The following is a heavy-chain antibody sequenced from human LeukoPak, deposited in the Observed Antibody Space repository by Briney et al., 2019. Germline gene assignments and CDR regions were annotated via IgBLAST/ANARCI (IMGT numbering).Heavy chain of an antibody. V-gene: IGHV3-30-3*01. CDR1: GFTFSSYA. D-gene: IGHD3-22*01. CDR2: ISYDGSNK. CDR3: AREAYDSSGYYPFDY. J-gene: IGHJ4*02. Sequence: GRSLRLSCAASGFTFSSYAMHWVRQAPGKGLEWVAVISYDGSNKYYADSVKGRFTISGDNSKNTLYLQMNSLRAEDTAVYYCAREAYDSSGYYPFDYWGQGTLVTVSS.